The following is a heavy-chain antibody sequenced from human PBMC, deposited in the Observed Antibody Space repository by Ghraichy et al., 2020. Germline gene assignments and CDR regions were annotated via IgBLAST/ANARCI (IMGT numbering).Heavy chain of an antibody. J-gene: IGHJ6*02. CDR3: AKDPPYCGGDCYRYGMDC. Sequence: GGSLRLSCAASGFTFSSYGMHWVRQAPGKGLEWVAFIRYDGSNKYYADSVKGRFTISRDNSKNTLYLQMNSLRAEDTAVYYCAKDPPYCGGDCYRYGMDCWGQGTTVTVSS. D-gene: IGHD2-21*01. CDR1: GFTFSSYG. V-gene: IGHV3-30*02. CDR2: IRYDGSNK.